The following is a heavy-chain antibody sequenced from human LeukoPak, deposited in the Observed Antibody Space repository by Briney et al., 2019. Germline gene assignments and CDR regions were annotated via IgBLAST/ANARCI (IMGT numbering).Heavy chain of an antibody. Sequence: ASVKVSCKASGYTFTDYYIHWVRQAPGQGLEWMGRVNPNSGGTNYAQKFQGRVTVTRDTSISTAYMELSRLRSDDTAVYYCARETMRGTSWFDPWGQGTLVTVSS. CDR2: VNPNSGGT. V-gene: IGHV1-2*06. J-gene: IGHJ5*02. CDR1: GYTFTDYY. CDR3: ARETMRGTSWFDP. D-gene: IGHD1-26*01.